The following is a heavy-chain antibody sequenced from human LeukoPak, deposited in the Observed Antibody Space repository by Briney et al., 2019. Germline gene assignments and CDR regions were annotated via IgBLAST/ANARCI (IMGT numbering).Heavy chain of an antibody. V-gene: IGHV4-34*01. CDR1: GGSFSGYY. Sequence: SETLSLTCAVYGGSFSGYYRSWIRQPPGKGLEWIGEINHSGSTNYNPSLKSRVTMSVDTSKNQFSLKLSSVTAADTAVYYCASMGATDNWFDPWGQGTLVTVSS. CDR3: ASMGATDNWFDP. CDR2: INHSGST. J-gene: IGHJ5*02. D-gene: IGHD1-26*01.